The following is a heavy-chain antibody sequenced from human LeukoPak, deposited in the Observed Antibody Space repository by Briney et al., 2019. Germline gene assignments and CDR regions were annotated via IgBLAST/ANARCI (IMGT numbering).Heavy chain of an antibody. CDR3: ARINSEMATITYYFDY. CDR1: GGSISSSSYY. J-gene: IGHJ4*02. CDR2: IYYSGST. D-gene: IGHD5-24*01. Sequence: PSETLSLTCTVSGGSISSSSYYWGWIRQPPGKGLEWIGSIYYSGSTYYNPSLKSRVTISVDTSKNQFSLKLSSVTAADTAVYYCARINSEMATITYYFDYWGPGTLVTVSS. V-gene: IGHV4-39*07.